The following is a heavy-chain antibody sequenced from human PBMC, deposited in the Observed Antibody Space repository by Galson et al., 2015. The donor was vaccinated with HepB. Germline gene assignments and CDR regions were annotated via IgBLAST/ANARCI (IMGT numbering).Heavy chain of an antibody. CDR1: GFTFSSYG. J-gene: IGHJ4*02. CDR2: ISYDGSNK. D-gene: IGHD3-22*01. CDR3: ARYRYYYDSSGSEAYFDY. V-gene: IGHV3-30*03. Sequence: SLRLSCAASGFTFSSYGMHWVRQAPGKGLEWVAVISYDGSNKYYADSVKGRFTISRDNSKNTLYLQMSSLRSEDTAVYYCARYRYYYDSSGSEAYFDYWGQGTLVTVSS.